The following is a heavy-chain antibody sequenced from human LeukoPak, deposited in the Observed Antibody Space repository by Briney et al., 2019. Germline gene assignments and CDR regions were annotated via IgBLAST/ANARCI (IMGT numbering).Heavy chain of an antibody. CDR3: ARGAVVVPADYYYYYMDV. CDR1: GFTFSSYA. D-gene: IGHD2-2*01. J-gene: IGHJ6*03. CDR2: ISYDGSNK. V-gene: IGHV3-30-3*01. Sequence: GRSLRLSCAASGFTFSSYAMHWVRQAPGKGLEWVAVISYDGSNKYYADSVRGRFTISRDNSKNTLYLQMNSLRAEDTAVYYCARGAVVVPADYYYYYMDVWGKGTTVTVSS.